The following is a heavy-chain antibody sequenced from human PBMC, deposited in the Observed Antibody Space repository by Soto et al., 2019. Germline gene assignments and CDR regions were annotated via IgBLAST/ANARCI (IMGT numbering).Heavy chain of an antibody. V-gene: IGHV4-39*07. CDR1: SAPVSSSTYT. CDR3: ARGFYDGEGYSNPFDN. D-gene: IGHD3-22*01. CDR2: IYYSGST. J-gene: IGHJ4*02. Sequence: SETLSLTCTVSSAPVSSSTYTWGWIRQPPGKGLEWIGSIYYSGSTYYNPSLNSRVTVSIDTSKSQVSLRLSSVTAADTAVYYCARGFYDGEGYSNPFDNWGQGSLVNVSS.